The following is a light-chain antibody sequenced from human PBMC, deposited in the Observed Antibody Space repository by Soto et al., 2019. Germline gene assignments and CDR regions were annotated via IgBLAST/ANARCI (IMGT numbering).Light chain of an antibody. CDR1: SGSIARNY. Sequence: NFMLPQPHSVSESPGKTVTISCPRSSGSIARNYVQWYQQRPGSAPTTVIYEDNQSPSGVPDRFSGSIDSSSNSASLTISGLKTEDEADYYCQSYDSSNHRVFGGGTKLTVL. V-gene: IGLV6-57*04. CDR3: QSYDSSNHRV. CDR2: EDN. J-gene: IGLJ3*02.